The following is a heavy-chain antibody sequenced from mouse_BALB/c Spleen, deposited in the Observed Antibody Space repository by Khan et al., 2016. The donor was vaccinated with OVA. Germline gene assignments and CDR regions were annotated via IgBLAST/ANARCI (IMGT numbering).Heavy chain of an antibody. CDR2: ISDGGSYT. Sequence: EVQLVESGGGLVKPGGSLKLSCAASGFTFSDYYMYWVRQTPEKRLEWVATISDGGSYTYYPDSVKGRFTISRDNAKNNLYLKMSILKSADTAIYYCARVENWSFDYWGQGTTLTVSS. D-gene: IGHD4-1*01. J-gene: IGHJ2*01. CDR1: GFTFSDYY. V-gene: IGHV5-4*02. CDR3: ARVENWSFDY.